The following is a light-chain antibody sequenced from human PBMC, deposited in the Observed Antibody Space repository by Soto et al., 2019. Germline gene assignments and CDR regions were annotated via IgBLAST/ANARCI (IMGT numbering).Light chain of an antibody. Sequence: EVVLTQSPDTLSLPPGERATLSCRASQSVSSSYLAWYQQKPGQAPRLLIYGASSRATGIPDRFSGSGSGTDFTLTISRLEPEDFAVYYCQQYGSSPALTFGGGTKVDIK. CDR1: QSVSSSY. CDR3: QQYGSSPALT. CDR2: GAS. J-gene: IGKJ4*01. V-gene: IGKV3-20*01.